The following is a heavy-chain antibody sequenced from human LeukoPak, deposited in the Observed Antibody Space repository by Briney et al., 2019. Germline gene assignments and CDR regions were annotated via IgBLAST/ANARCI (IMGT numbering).Heavy chain of an antibody. J-gene: IGHJ4*02. D-gene: IGHD3-22*01. CDR1: GFTVSSNY. V-gene: IGHV3-21*01. CDR3: ARGGIYDSSGYYRPFDY. CDR2: ISSSSSYI. Sequence: PGGSLRLSCAASGFTVSSNYMSWVRQAPGKGLEWVSSISSSSSYIYYADSVKGRFTISRDNAKNSLYLQMNSLRAEDTAVYYCARGGIYDSSGYYRPFDYWGQGTLVTVSS.